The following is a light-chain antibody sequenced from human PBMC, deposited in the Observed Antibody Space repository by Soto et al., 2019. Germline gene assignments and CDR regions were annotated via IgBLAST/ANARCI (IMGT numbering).Light chain of an antibody. CDR1: SGYSNYK. Sequence: QSVLTQPPSASASLGASVTLTCTLSSGYSNYKVDWYQQRPGKGPRFVMRVGTGGIVGSKGDGIPDRFSVSGSGPNRYLTIKNIQEEDESDYHCGADHASGSNFVVFGGGTKLTVL. J-gene: IGLJ2*01. CDR2: VGTGGIVG. CDR3: GADHASGSNFVV. V-gene: IGLV9-49*01.